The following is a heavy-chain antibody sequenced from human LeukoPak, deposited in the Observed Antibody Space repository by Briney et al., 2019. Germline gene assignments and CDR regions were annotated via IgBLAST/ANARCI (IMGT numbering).Heavy chain of an antibody. CDR3: ARSLGVVGATYFYYFDY. J-gene: IGHJ4*02. D-gene: IGHD1-26*01. CDR2: IIPILGIA. Sequence: SVKVSCKASVGTFSSYASSWVRQAPGQGLEWMGRIIPILGIANYAQKFQGRVTITADKSTSTAYMELSSLRSEDTAVYYCARSLGVVGATYFYYFDYWGQGTLVTVSS. CDR1: VGTFSSYA. V-gene: IGHV1-69*04.